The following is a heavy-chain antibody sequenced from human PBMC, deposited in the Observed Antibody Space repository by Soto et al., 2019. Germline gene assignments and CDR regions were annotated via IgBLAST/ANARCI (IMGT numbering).Heavy chain of an antibody. V-gene: IGHV1-24*01. CDR2: FDPEDGET. Sequence: ASVKVSCKVSGYTLTELSMHWVRQAPGKGLEWMGGFDPEDGETIYAQKFQGRVTMTEDTSTDTAYMELSSLRSEDTAVYYCATGRGYSYGLDYWGQGTLVTVSS. J-gene: IGHJ4*02. CDR3: ATGRGYSYGLDY. CDR1: GYTLTELS. D-gene: IGHD5-18*01.